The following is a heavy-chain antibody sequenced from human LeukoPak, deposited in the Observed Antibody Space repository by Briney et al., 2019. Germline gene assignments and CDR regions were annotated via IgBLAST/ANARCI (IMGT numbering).Heavy chain of an antibody. CDR1: GYRFTNYW. Sequence: GESLEISFKGSGYRFTNYWISWVRPMPGKGLEWMGRIDPSDSYTKYSPSFEGHVTISVDKSISTAFLQWNSLKASDSAMYYCATGASKVTTDFANYWGQGTQVAVSS. CDR3: ATGASKVTTDFANY. V-gene: IGHV5-10-1*01. J-gene: IGHJ4*02. CDR2: IDPSDSYT. D-gene: IGHD4-17*01.